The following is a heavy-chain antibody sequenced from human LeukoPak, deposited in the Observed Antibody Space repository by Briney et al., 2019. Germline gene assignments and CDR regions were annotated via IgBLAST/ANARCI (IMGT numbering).Heavy chain of an antibody. D-gene: IGHD6-13*01. Sequence: SETLSLTCTVSGGPISSSNYYWGWIRQPPGKGLEWIGSIYYSGSTYYNPSLKSRVTISLDTSKNQFSLKLSSVTAADTAVYYCARVIAAAGVDYYYYYMDVWGKGTTVTVSS. CDR2: IYYSGST. J-gene: IGHJ6*03. V-gene: IGHV4-39*07. CDR3: ARVIAAAGVDYYYYYMDV. CDR1: GGPISSSNYY.